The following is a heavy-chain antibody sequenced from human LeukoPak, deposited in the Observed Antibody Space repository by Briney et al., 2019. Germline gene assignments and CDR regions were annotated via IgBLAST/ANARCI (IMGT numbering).Heavy chain of an antibody. V-gene: IGHV3-21*01. J-gene: IGHJ4*02. D-gene: IGHD2-21*02. CDR2: ISSSSSYI. CDR1: GFSFSSYT. CDR3: ARDGRCGGVCYAS. Sequence: PGGSLRLSCAASGFSFSSYTMNWVRQAPGKGLEWDSIISSSSSYIYYADSVKGRFTISRDNAKNALYLQMNSLRVEDTAVYYCARDGRCGGVCYASWGQGTLVTVSS.